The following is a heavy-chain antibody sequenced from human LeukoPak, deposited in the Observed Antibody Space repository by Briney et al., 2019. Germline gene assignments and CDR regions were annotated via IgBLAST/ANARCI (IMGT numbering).Heavy chain of an antibody. Sequence: PGRSLRLSCAASGFTFSSYAMHWVRQAPGKGLEWVAVISYDGSNKYYADSVKGRFTISRDNSKNTLYLQMNSLRAEDTAVYYCARERNPRDDILTDYGFVYFDYWGQGTLVTVSS. V-gene: IGHV3-30-3*01. D-gene: IGHD3-9*01. CDR3: ARERNPRDDILTDYGFVYFDY. J-gene: IGHJ4*02. CDR2: ISYDGSNK. CDR1: GFTFSSYA.